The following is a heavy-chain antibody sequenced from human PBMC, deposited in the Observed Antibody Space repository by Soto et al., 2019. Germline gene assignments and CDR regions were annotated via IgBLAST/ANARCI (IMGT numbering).Heavy chain of an antibody. CDR2: INSDGSST. Sequence: GGSLRLSCAASGFTFSSYWMHWVRQAPGKGLVWVSRINSDGSSTSYADSVKGRFTTSRDNAKNTLYLQMNSLRAEDTAVYYCARGYQLLSASYWGQGTLVTVSS. J-gene: IGHJ4*02. CDR3: ARGYQLLSASY. CDR1: GFTFSSYW. D-gene: IGHD2-2*01. V-gene: IGHV3-74*01.